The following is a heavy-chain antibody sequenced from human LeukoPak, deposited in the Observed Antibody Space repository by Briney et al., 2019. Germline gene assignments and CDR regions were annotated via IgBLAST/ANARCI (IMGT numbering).Heavy chain of an antibody. Sequence: ASVKVSCKASGYTFTSYDINWVRQATGQGLEWMGWMNPNSGNTGYAQKFQGRVTMTRDTSISTAYMELSRLRSDDTAVYYCARETAVAKAFDFWGQGTLVTVSS. CDR2: MNPNSGNT. D-gene: IGHD6-19*01. V-gene: IGHV1-8*01. CDR1: GYTFTSYD. CDR3: ARETAVAKAFDF. J-gene: IGHJ4*02.